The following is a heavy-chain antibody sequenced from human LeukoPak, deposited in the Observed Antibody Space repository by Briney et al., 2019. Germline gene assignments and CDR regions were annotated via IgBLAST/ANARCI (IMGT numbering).Heavy chain of an antibody. V-gene: IGHV5-51*01. CDR2: IYPSDSDN. CDR1: EYSFTSYC. Sequence: HGESLKISCKGSEYSFTSYCIGWVRQLPGKGLEWMGIIYPSDSDNRYSPSFQGQVTITADKSINTAYLQWSSLKASDTAMYYCAKSARPYSSTWYFDFWGQGTLVTVSS. CDR3: AKSARPYSSTWYFDF. D-gene: IGHD6-13*01. J-gene: IGHJ4*02.